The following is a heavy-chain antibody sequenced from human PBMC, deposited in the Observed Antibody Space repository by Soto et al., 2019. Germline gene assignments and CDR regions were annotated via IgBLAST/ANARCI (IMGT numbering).Heavy chain of an antibody. CDR1: GFTFSSYS. CDR2: ISSSSSYI. CDR3: ARDRTGDMSYWYFDL. Sequence: GGSLRLSCAASGFTFSSYSMNWVRQAPGKGLEWVSSISSSSSYIYYADSVKGRFTISRDNAKNSLYLQMNSLRAEDTAVYYCARDRTGDMSYWYFDLWGRGTMVTVSS. V-gene: IGHV3-21*01. D-gene: IGHD7-27*01. J-gene: IGHJ2*01.